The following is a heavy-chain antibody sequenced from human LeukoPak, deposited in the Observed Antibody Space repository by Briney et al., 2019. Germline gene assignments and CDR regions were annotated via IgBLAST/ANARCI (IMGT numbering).Heavy chain of an antibody. Sequence: GGSLRLSCAASGFTFSNAWMHWVRQAPGKGLVWVSVIYSGGSTHYAGSVKGRFTISRDNSKNTVYLQMNSLRAEDTAVYYCARAPYSSSWYFDYWGQGTMVTVSS. CDR3: ARAPYSSSWYFDY. J-gene: IGHJ4*02. D-gene: IGHD6-13*01. V-gene: IGHV3-66*01. CDR1: GFTFSNAW. CDR2: IYSGGST.